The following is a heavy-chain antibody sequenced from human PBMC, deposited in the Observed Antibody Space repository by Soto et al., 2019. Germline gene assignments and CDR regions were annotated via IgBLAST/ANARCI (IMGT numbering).Heavy chain of an antibody. J-gene: IGHJ4*02. CDR2: IYHSGSI. CDR3: ARRSPIGDHFDY. CDR1: SGSISSSTW. D-gene: IGHD3-10*01. Sequence: QVQLQESGPGLVKPSGTLSLTCAVSSGSISSSTWWSWVRQPPGKGLEWIGEIYHSGSINYSPSLASRVTISVDKSKNQFSLKLSSATAADTAVYYCARRSPIGDHFDYWGQGTLVTVSS. V-gene: IGHV4-4*02.